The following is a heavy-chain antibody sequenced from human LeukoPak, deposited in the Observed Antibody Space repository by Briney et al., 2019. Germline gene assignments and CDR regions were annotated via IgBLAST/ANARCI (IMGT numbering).Heavy chain of an antibody. CDR2: ISSSSTYI. CDR3: ARDHDYFGAFDI. V-gene: IGHV3-21*01. D-gene: IGHD2/OR15-2a*01. Sequence: GGSLRLSCAASGFTFSSYSMNWVRQAPGKGLEWVSSISSSSTYIYYADSLKGRFTISRDNAKNSLYLQMNSLRAEDTAVYYCARDHDYFGAFDIWGQGTMVTVSS. CDR1: GFTFSSYS. J-gene: IGHJ3*02.